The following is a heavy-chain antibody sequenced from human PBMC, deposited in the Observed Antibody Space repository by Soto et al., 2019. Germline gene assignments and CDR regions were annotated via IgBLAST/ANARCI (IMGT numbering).Heavy chain of an antibody. J-gene: IGHJ6*02. D-gene: IGHD2-15*01. CDR1: GFTFSDHS. CDR3: ARRGGGSFKAMDV. V-gene: IGHV3-72*01. Sequence: PGGSLRLSCAASGFTFSDHSIDRVRQAPGKGLEWVGRSRGKADGYTTAYVASVRGRFTISRDDSSLFLQMNSLKTEDTAVYYWARRGGGSFKAMDVVGEESTVT. CDR2: SRGKADGYTT.